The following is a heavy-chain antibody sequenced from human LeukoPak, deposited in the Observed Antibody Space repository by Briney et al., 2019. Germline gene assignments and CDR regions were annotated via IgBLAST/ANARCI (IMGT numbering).Heavy chain of an antibody. CDR2: INPNSGGT. Sequence: ASVKVSCKASGYTFTSYGISWVRQAPGQGLEWMGWINPNSGGTNYAQKFQGRVTMTRDTSISTAYMELSRLRSDDTAVYYCARVGVAVAGTRWAYNDYWGQGTLVTVSS. CDR1: GYTFTSYG. V-gene: IGHV1-2*02. D-gene: IGHD6-19*01. CDR3: ARVGVAVAGTRWAYNDY. J-gene: IGHJ4*02.